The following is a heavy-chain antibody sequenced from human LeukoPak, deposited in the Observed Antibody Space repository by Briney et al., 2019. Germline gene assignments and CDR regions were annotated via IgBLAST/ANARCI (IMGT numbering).Heavy chain of an antibody. CDR3: ARNFSSGWFDY. CDR2: IYYSGST. J-gene: IGHJ4*02. D-gene: IGHD6-19*01. V-gene: IGHV4-38-2*01. Sequence: PSETLSLTCSVSGNSIKNAYYWAWVRQPPGKGLEWIGSIYYSGSTSYNPSLKSRVTISVDTSKNQFSLKLSSVTAADTAVYYCARNFSSGWFDYWGQGTLVTVSS. CDR1: GNSIKNAYY.